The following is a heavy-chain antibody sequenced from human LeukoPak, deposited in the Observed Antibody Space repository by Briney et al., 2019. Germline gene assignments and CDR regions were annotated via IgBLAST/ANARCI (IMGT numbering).Heavy chain of an antibody. CDR3: ARVITMIVVVTPHYYFDY. CDR2: IYYSGST. D-gene: IGHD3-22*01. CDR1: GGSISSSSYY. Sequence: PSETLSLTCTVSGGSISSSSYYWGWIRQPPGKGLEWIGSIYYSGSTYYNPSLKSRVTISVDTSKNQFSLKLSSVTAADTAVYYCARVITMIVVVTPHYYFDYWGQGILVTVSS. V-gene: IGHV4-39*07. J-gene: IGHJ4*02.